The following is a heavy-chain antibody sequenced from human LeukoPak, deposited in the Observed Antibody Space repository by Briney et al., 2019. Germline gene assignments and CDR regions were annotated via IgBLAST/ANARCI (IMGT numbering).Heavy chain of an antibody. V-gene: IGHV3-43*01. J-gene: IGHJ4*02. D-gene: IGHD3-22*01. CDR1: EFTFDEYI. CDR2: VNWDGVNT. Sequence: GGSLRLSCAASEFTFDEYIMHWVRQAPGKGLEWVSVVNWDGVNTYYGDSVKGRFIISRDNSKNSLYLQMNSLTIEDTALYYCAKGAPKSPYYYDTSVYSPPKYWGQGTLVTVSS. CDR3: AKGAPKSPYYYDTSVYSPPKY.